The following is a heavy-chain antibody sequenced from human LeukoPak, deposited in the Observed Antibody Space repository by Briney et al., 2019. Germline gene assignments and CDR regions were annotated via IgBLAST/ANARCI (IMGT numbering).Heavy chain of an antibody. CDR1: GFTFSSYV. D-gene: IGHD2-8*01. J-gene: IGHJ6*03. CDR2: ISYDGSDE. Sequence: PGGSLRLSCAASGFTFSSYVMHWVRQAPGKGLEWVAIISYDGSDEYYADSVKGRFTISRDSSKNILYLQMNSLRAEDTAVYYCAKDRCSNGIGCYYYYMDVWGKGTTVTVSS. V-gene: IGHV3-30*04. CDR3: AKDRCSNGIGCYYYYMDV.